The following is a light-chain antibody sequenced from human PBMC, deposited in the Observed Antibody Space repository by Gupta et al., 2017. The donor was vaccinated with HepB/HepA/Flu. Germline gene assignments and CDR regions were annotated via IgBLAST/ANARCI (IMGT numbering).Light chain of an antibody. CDR2: AAS. J-gene: IGKJ4*01. Sequence: DIQMTQSPSSLSASVGDRVTITCRASQSISIYLSWYQQKPGEAPKLLIYAASSLQSGVPSRFSDSGSGTDFTLTINRLQPEDFATYYCQQCDSTPLTFGGGTKVEIK. CDR3: QQCDSTPLT. CDR1: QSISIY. V-gene: IGKV1-39*01.